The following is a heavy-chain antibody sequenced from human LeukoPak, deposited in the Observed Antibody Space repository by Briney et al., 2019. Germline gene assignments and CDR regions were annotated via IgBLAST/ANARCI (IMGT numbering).Heavy chain of an antibody. CDR2: IFASGTT. J-gene: IGHJ4*02. D-gene: IGHD3-16*01. CDR3: VQDGPLRSDY. CDR1: GAFISTYY. V-gene: IGHV4-4*07. Sequence: SETLSLTCTVPGAFISTYYWSWIRQPAGKGLEWVGRIFASGTTNYNPSLESRVAMSVDTSKNQFSLNLSSVTAADTAIYYCVQDGPLRSDYWGQGTLVTVSS.